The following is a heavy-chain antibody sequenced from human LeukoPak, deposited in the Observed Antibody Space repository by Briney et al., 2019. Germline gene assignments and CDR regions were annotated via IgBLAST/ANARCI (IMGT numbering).Heavy chain of an antibody. CDR2: INPNSGGT. D-gene: IGHD5-18*01. J-gene: IGHJ1*01. CDR3: ARTRGGYSYGYPGYFQH. V-gene: IGHV1-2*02. CDR1: GYTFTGYY. Sequence: ASVKVSCKASGYTFTGYYMHWVRQAPGQGLEWMGWINPNSGGTNYAQKFQGRVTMTRDTSITTAYMELSRLTSDDTAVYYCARTRGGYSYGYPGYFQHWGQGTLVTVSS.